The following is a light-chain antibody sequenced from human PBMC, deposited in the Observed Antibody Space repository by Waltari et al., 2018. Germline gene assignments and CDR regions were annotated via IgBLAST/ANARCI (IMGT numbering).Light chain of an antibody. CDR1: SSDVGTYNL. Sequence: QSALTQPASVSGSPGQSITISCTGTSSDVGTYNLVSWYQQYPGKAPKFIIYEVNKRPSVVSNRFSGSKSCVTASLSISEVQAEDEAYYYCCSDAGGGGSLVFGGGIKLTVL. CDR3: CSDAGGGGSLV. J-gene: IGLJ2*01. CDR2: EVN. V-gene: IGLV2-23*02.